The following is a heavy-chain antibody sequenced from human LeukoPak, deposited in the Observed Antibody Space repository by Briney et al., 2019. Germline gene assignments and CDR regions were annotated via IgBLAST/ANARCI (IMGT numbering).Heavy chain of an antibody. CDR1: GFTVYNFA. D-gene: IGHD3-3*01. CDR3: AKDGRSGAPFDR. CDR2: ITGGGGST. J-gene: IGHJ4*02. Sequence: PGGSLRLSCAASGFTVYNFAMSWVRQAPGKGLEWVSLITGGGGSTDYADSVKGRFTISRDNSKNTLYLQMNSLRVEDTATYYCAKDGRSGAPFDRWGQGTVLTVSS. V-gene: IGHV3-23*01.